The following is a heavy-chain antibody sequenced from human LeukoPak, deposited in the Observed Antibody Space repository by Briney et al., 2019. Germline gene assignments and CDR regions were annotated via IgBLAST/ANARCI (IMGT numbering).Heavy chain of an antibody. D-gene: IGHD4-17*01. CDR2: IYSSGTT. V-gene: IGHV4-59*01. J-gene: IGHJ4*02. CDR1: GDSISGYY. Sequence: SETLSLTCTVSGDSISGYYWSWIRQPPGKGLEWIGYIYSSGTTNYNPSLKSRVTISVDTSKNQFSLKLSSVTAADAAVYYCARDYGGKFDYWGQGTLVTVSS. CDR3: ARDYGGKFDY.